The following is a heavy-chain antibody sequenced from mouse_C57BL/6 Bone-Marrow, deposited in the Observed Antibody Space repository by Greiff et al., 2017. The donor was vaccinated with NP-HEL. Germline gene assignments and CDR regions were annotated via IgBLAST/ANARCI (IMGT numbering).Heavy chain of an antibody. CDR3: ARNSLYYGSSHWYCDV. Sequence: EVKLVESGGGLVKPGGSLKLSCAASGFTFSSYTMSWVRQTPEKRLEWVATISGGGGNTYYPASVKGRFTISRDNAKNTLYLQMGSLRSEDTVLYYCARNSLYYGSSHWYCDVWGTGTTVTVSS. V-gene: IGHV5-9*01. CDR1: GFTFSSYT. CDR2: ISGGGGNT. J-gene: IGHJ1*03. D-gene: IGHD1-1*01.